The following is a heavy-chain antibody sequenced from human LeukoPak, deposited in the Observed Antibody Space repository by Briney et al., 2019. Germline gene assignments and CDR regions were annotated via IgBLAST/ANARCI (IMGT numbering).Heavy chain of an antibody. V-gene: IGHV3-23*01. CDR3: ARDSSGGSYYFPNEIIFDY. D-gene: IGHD1-26*01. CDR2: ISGSGGST. Sequence: GGSLRLSCATSGFTFSSYAMSWVRQAPGKGLEWVSAISGSGGSTYYAGSVKGRFTISRDNSKNSLYLQMNSLRAEDTAVHYCARDSSGGSYYFPNEIIFDYWGQGTLVTVSS. J-gene: IGHJ4*02. CDR1: GFTFSSYA.